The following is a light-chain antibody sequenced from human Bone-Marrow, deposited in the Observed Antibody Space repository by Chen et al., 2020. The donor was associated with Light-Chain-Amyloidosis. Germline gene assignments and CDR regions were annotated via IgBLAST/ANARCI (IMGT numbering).Light chain of an antibody. J-gene: IGLJ3*02. Sequence: SYVLTQPSSVSVAPGQTATIACGGNNIGSTSVHWYQQTPGQAPLLVVYDDSDRPSGIPERLSGSNSGNTATLTMSRVEAGDEADYSCQVWDRSSDRPVFGGGTKLTVL. CDR3: QVWDRSSDRPV. V-gene: IGLV3-21*02. CDR2: DDS. CDR1: NIGSTS.